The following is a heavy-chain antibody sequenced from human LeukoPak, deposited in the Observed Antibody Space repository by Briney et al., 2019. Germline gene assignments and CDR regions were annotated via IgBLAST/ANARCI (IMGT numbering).Heavy chain of an antibody. CDR1: GFAVSSNY. Sequence: GSLRLSCAASGFAVSSNYMSWVRQPPGKGLEWIGEIYHSGSTNYNPSLKSRVTISVDKSKNQFSLKLSSVTAADTAVYYCARAYDFWSGYPYYGMDVWGQGTTVTVSS. CDR2: IYHSGST. D-gene: IGHD3-3*01. J-gene: IGHJ6*02. V-gene: IGHV4-4*02. CDR3: ARAYDFWSGYPYYGMDV.